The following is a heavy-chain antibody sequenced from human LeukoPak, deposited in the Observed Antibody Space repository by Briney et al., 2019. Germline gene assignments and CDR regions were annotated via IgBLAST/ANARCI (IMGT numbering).Heavy chain of an antibody. J-gene: IGHJ3*02. Sequence: PSGTLSLTCAVSGGSISSSNWWSWVRQPPGKGLEWIGEIYHSGSTNYNPSLKSRVTISVDTSKNQFSLKLSSVTAADTAVYYCASTYYYGSGSYYKSDAFDIWGQGTMVTVSS. CDR3: ASTYYYGSGSYYKSDAFDI. V-gene: IGHV4-4*02. CDR2: IYHSGST. D-gene: IGHD3-10*01. CDR1: GGSISSSNW.